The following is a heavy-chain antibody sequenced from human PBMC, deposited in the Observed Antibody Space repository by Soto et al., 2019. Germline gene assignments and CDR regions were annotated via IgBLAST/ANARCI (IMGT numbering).Heavy chain of an antibody. D-gene: IGHD3-22*01. J-gene: IGHJ5*02. CDR1: GFTFSSYG. V-gene: IGHV3-33*01. CDR3: ASDPSPTYYYDSSGYSNWFDP. CDR2: IWYDGSNK. Sequence: GGSLRLSCAASGFTFSSYGMHWVRQAPGKGLEWVAVIWYDGSNKYYADSVKGRFTISRDNSKNTLYLQMNSLRAEDTAVYYCASDPSPTYYYDSSGYSNWFDPWGQGTLVTVSS.